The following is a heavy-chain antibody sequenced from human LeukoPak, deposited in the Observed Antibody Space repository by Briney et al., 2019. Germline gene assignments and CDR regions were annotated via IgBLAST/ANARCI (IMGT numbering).Heavy chain of an antibody. CDR2: ISYDGSNK. Sequence: GGSLRLSCAASGFTFSSYAMHWVRQAPGKGLEWVAVISYDGSNKYYADSVKGRFTISRDNSKNTLYPQMNSLRAEDTAVYYCARESSGYYLDYWGQGTLVTVSS. V-gene: IGHV3-30-3*01. CDR1: GFTFSSYA. D-gene: IGHD3-22*01. J-gene: IGHJ4*02. CDR3: ARESSGYYLDY.